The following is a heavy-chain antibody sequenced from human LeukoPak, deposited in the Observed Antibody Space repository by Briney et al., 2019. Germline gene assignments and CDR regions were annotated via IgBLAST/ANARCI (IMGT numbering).Heavy chain of an antibody. V-gene: IGHV3-33*06. Sequence: SGRSLRLSCAASGFTFSSYGMHWVRQAPGKGLEWVAVIWYDGSNKYYADSVKGRFTISRDNSKNTLYLQMNSLRAEDTAVYYCAKADCSGGSCYCGMDVWGQGTTVTVSS. CDR3: AKADCSGGSCYCGMDV. D-gene: IGHD2-15*01. CDR2: IWYDGSNK. J-gene: IGHJ6*02. CDR1: GFTFSSYG.